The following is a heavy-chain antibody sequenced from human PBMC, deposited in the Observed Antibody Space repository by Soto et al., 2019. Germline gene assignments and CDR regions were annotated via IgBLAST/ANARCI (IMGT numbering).Heavy chain of an antibody. D-gene: IGHD6-6*01. V-gene: IGHV1-69*06. CDR2: IIPIFGTA. Sequence: GASVKVSCRASGGTFSSYAISGVRQAPGQGLEWMGGIIPIFGTANYAQKFQGRVTITADKSTSTAYMELSSLRSEDTAVYYCATGGSYSSSSNYCYVMDVLRQRTTVTVCS. J-gene: IGHJ6*02. CDR1: GGTFSSYA. CDR3: ATGGSYSSSSNYCYVMDV.